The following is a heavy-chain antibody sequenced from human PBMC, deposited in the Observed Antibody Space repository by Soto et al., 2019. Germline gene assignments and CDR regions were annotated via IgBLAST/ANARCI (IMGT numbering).Heavy chain of an antibody. CDR1: GGSISKYY. Sequence: TSETLSLTCTVSGGSISKYYWSWIRQSPGKGLEWIGYIYYSGSTKYNPSLKSRVTISVDTSKNQFSLKLSSVTAADTAVYYCARHVPYCSDTSHCAYGMDVWGQGTTVTVSS. V-gene: IGHV4-59*01. CDR2: IYYSGST. CDR3: ARHVPYCSDTSHCAYGMDV. J-gene: IGHJ6*02. D-gene: IGHD2-2*01.